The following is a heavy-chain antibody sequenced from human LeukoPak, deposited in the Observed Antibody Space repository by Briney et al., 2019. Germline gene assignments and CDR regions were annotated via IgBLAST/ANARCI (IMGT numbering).Heavy chain of an antibody. CDR3: ARDVRAGGLYYYGMDV. V-gene: IGHV4-61*01. CDR2: IYYSGST. CDR1: GGSVSSGSDC. Sequence: SETLSLTRTVSGGSVSSGSDCWSWIRQPPGKGLEWIGYIYYSGSTDYNPSLKSRVTISLDTSKNQVSLKLSSVTAADTAVYYCARDVRAGGLYYYGMDVWGQGTTVTVSS. D-gene: IGHD3-10*02. J-gene: IGHJ6*02.